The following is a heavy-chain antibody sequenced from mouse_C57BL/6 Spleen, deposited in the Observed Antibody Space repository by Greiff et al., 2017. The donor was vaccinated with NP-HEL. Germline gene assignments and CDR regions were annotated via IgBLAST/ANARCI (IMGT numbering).Heavy chain of an antibody. CDR2: IYPGDGDT. V-gene: IGHV1-82*01. Sequence: VQRVESGPELVKPGASVKISCKASGYAFSSSWMNWVKQRPGKGLEWIGRIYPGDGDTNYNGKFKGKATLTADKSSSTAYMQLSSLTSEDSAVYFCAREKLPYWYFEVWGTGTTVTVSS. CDR3: AREKLPYWYFEV. CDR1: GYAFSSSW. J-gene: IGHJ1*03. D-gene: IGHD1-1*01.